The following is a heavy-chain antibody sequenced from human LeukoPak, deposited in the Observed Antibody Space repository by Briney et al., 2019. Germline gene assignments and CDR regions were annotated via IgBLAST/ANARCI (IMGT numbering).Heavy chain of an antibody. J-gene: IGHJ4*02. CDR2: INPNSGGT. CDR3: ARGISYCGGDCSDY. D-gene: IGHD2-21*02. CDR1: GYTLTGYY. V-gene: IGHV1-2*02. Sequence: ASVKVSCKASGYTLTGYYMHRMRQAPGPGLEWMGWINPNSGGTNYAQKFQGRVTMTRDTPISTDYMELSRVRSDDTAVYYCARGISYCGGDCSDYWGQGTLVTVSS.